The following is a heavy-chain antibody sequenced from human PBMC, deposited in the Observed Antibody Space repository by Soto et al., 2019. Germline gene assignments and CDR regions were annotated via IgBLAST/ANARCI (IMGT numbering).Heavy chain of an antibody. CDR2: ISYDGSNK. Sequence: QVQLVESGGGVVQPGRSLRLSCAASGFTFSSYAMHWVRQAPGKGLEWVAVISYDGSNKYYADSVKGRFTISRDNSKNTLYLQMNSLRAEDTAVYYCAGGYDWCDVMDVWGQGTTVTVSS. V-gene: IGHV3-30-3*01. CDR3: AGGYDWCDVMDV. D-gene: IGHD5-12*01. CDR1: GFTFSSYA. J-gene: IGHJ6*02.